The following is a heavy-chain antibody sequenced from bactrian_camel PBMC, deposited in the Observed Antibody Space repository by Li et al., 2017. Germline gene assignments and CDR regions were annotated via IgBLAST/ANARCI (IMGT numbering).Heavy chain of an antibody. J-gene: IGHJ4*01. Sequence: HVQLVESGGGSAQAGGSLRLSCSVSRYTYTSVCLAWFRRVSGKEHERVASIYTGDNYTSYSDSVKGRFTISQDNAKSTMYLQMNSLKPEDTAMYYCAVGLYVCTRHWDSYNYRGQGTQVTVS. CDR1: RYTYTSVC. CDR2: IYTGDNYT. V-gene: IGHV3S6*01. D-gene: IGHD1*01.